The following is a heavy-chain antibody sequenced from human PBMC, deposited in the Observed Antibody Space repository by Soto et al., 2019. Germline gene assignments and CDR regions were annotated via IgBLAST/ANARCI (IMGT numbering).Heavy chain of an antibody. CDR2: INVGNGNT. J-gene: IGHJ6*02. D-gene: IGHD3-9*01. CDR1: GYKFSSYA. CDR3: ARSEVSFNDFLTGMDLYYYYFGMDV. V-gene: IGHV1-3*01. Sequence: ASVKVSCKASGYKFSSYAIHWVRQAPGQRLEWMGWINVGNGNTKYSQKFHDRVTIIRDTSADTAYMEVSSLRSEDTAVFYCARSEVSFNDFLTGMDLYYYYFGMDVWGQGTTVTVSS.